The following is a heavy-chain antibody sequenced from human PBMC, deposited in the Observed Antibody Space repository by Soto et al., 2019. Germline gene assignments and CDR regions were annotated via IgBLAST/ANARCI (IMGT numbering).Heavy chain of an antibody. J-gene: IGHJ6*02. Sequence: QVQLVQSGAEVKKPGASVKVSCKASGYTFTSYGISWVRQAPGQGLEWMGWISAYNGNTNYAQKLQGRVTMTTDTSXSXXYMELRSLRSDDTAVYYCARSIAAAGTNYYYGMDVWGQGTTVTVSS. CDR2: ISAYNGNT. CDR3: ARSIAAAGTNYYYGMDV. V-gene: IGHV1-18*01. CDR1: GYTFTSYG. D-gene: IGHD6-13*01.